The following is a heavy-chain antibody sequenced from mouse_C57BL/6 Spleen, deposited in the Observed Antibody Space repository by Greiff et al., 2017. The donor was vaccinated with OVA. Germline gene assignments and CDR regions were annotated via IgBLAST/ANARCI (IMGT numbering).Heavy chain of an antibody. V-gene: IGHV1-15*01. D-gene: IGHD1-1*01. Sequence: QVQLQQSGAELVRPGASVTLSCKASGYTFTDYEMHWVKQTPVHGLEWIGAIDPETGGTAYNQKFKGKAILTADKSSSTAYMELRSLTSDDSAVYYCTIYYYGSNDWYFDVWGTGTTVTVSS. J-gene: IGHJ1*03. CDR1: GYTFTDYE. CDR3: TIYYYGSNDWYFDV. CDR2: IDPETGGT.